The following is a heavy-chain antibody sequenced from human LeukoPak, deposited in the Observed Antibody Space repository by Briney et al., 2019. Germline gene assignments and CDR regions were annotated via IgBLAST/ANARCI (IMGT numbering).Heavy chain of an antibody. V-gene: IGHV3-74*01. J-gene: IGHJ4*02. Sequence: PGGSLRLSCAASGFTFSSYYVHWVRQAPGKGLVWVSRINPDGSTASYADSVKGRFTISRDNAKNTLYLQMNSLRAEDTAVYYCARPYYYYDSSGYGGIDYWGQGTLVTVSS. CDR2: INPDGSTA. CDR3: ARPYYYYDSSGYGGIDY. CDR1: GFTFSSYY. D-gene: IGHD3-22*01.